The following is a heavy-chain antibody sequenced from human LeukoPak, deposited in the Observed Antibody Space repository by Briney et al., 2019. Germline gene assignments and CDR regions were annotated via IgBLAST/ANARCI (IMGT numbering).Heavy chain of an antibody. CDR3: ARDGYNFFDY. Sequence: SETLSLTCTVSGGSISSYYWSWIRQPPGKGLEWIGYIYYSGSTNYNPSLKSRVTISVDTSKNQFSLKLSSVTAADTAVYYCARDGYNFFDYWGPGTLVIVSS. J-gene: IGHJ4*02. CDR2: IYYSGST. V-gene: IGHV4-59*01. CDR1: GGSISSYY. D-gene: IGHD5-24*01.